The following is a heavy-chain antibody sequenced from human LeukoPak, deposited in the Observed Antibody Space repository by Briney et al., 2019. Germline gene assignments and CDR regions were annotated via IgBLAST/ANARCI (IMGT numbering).Heavy chain of an antibody. CDR2: FYSGGST. CDR1: GFTVSSNY. J-gene: IGHJ4*02. Sequence: GGSLRLSCAASGFTVSSNYMTWVRQAPGKGLEWVSVFYSGGSTYYADSVKGRFTISRDNSKNTLYLQMNSLRAEDTAVYYCAGSSAYSYYFDYWGKGPLVTPSS. D-gene: IGHD3-22*01. V-gene: IGHV3-53*01. CDR3: AGSSAYSYYFDY.